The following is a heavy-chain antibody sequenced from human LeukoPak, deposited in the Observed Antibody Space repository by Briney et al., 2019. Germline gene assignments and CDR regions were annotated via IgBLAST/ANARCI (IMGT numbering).Heavy chain of an antibody. V-gene: IGHV1-69*13. D-gene: IGHD3-3*01. CDR1: GGTFSSYA. CDR3: ARDPLWSGYYYYFDY. Sequence: SVTVSCKASGGTFSSYAISWVRQAPGQGLEWMGGIIPIFGTANYAQKFQGRVTITADESTSTAYMELSSLRSEDTAVYYCARDPLWSGYYYYFDYWGQGTLVTVSS. J-gene: IGHJ4*02. CDR2: IIPIFGTA.